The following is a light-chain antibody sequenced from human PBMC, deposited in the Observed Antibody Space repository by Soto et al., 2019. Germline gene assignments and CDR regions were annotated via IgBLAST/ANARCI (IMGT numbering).Light chain of an antibody. CDR1: QTIRSNY. J-gene: IGKJ1*01. Sequence: ETVLTQSPGTLSLSPGERATLSCRASQTIRSNYLAWYRQTPGQAPRLLIYGASNRATGIADRSSGSGSGTDSTILISRLEPENFALYYCQQYGSSPWTFSQGTKVEIK. CDR3: QQYGSSPWT. V-gene: IGKV3-20*01. CDR2: GAS.